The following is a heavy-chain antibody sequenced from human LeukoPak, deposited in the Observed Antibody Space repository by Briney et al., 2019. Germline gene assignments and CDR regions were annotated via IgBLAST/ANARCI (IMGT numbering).Heavy chain of an antibody. CDR2: ITGTGGST. CDR3: AKDHGTAVAGFYY. CDR1: GFILSTYG. Sequence: GGSLRLPCAASGFILSTYGVRWVRQPPGKGLEWVSGITGTGGSTYYADSVKGRFTVSRDTSKNTLYLQMNSLRAEDTAIYYCAKDHGTAVAGFYYWGQGTLVTVSS. J-gene: IGHJ4*02. D-gene: IGHD6-19*01. V-gene: IGHV3-23*01.